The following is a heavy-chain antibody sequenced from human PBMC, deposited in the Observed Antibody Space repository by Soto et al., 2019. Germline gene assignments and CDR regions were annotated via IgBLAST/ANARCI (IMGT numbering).Heavy chain of an antibody. J-gene: IGHJ5*02. V-gene: IGHV3-30*18. D-gene: IGHD3-22*01. Sequence: GGSLRLSCAASGFTFSSHGLHWVRQAPGKGLEWVAFISYDVTYKYYADSVKGRFTISRDNTENTVYLQMNSLRADDTAVYYCAKGALYDSSGYYYDHWGQGALVTVSS. CDR1: GFTFSSHG. CDR3: AKGALYDSSGYYYDH. CDR2: ISYDVTYK.